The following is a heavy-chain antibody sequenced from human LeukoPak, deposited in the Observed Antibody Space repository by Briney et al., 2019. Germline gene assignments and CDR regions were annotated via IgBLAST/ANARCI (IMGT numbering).Heavy chain of an antibody. D-gene: IGHD3-22*01. V-gene: IGHV3-23*01. CDR1: GFTFSGYA. Sequence: TGGSLRLSCAASGFTFSGYAMSWVRQAPGKGLEWVSAISGSGGSTYYADSVKGRFTISRDNSKNTLYLQMNSLRAEDTAVYYCAKVRGGSSGYDPYYFDYWGQGTLVTVSS. CDR2: ISGSGGST. J-gene: IGHJ4*02. CDR3: AKVRGGSSGYDPYYFDY.